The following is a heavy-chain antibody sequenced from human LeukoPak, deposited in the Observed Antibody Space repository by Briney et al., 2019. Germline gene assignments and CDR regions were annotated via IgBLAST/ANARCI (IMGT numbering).Heavy chain of an antibody. Sequence: PGGSLRLSCAASGFTFSGYGMSWVRQAPGKGLKWVSAISGSGGSTYYADSVKGWITISRDNSKNTLYLQMNSLRAEDTAVYYCAELGITMIGGVWGKGTTVTISS. CDR3: AELGITMIGGV. V-gene: IGHV3-23*01. CDR1: GFTFSGYG. D-gene: IGHD3-10*02. J-gene: IGHJ6*04. CDR2: ISGSGGST.